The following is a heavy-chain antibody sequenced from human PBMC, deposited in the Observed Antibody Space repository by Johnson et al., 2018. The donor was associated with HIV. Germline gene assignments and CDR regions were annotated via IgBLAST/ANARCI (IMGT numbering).Heavy chain of an antibody. V-gene: IGHV3-66*01. CDR2: IYSGGNT. CDR1: RFTVSSNY. CDR3: AGSGGYTDASEI. Sequence: VQLVESGGGLVQPGGSLRLSCAASRFTVSSNYMTWVRQAPGKGLEWVSVIYSGGNTYYADSVKGRFTISRDNSKNSLFLQMNSLRVEDTAVYYCAGSGGYTDASEIWGQGTMVTGSA. J-gene: IGHJ3*02. D-gene: IGHD6-13*01.